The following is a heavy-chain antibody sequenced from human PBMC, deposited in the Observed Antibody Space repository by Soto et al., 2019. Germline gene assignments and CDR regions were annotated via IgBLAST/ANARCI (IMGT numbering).Heavy chain of an antibody. CDR2: ISSSGGST. J-gene: IGHJ4*02. CDR1: GFTFSTYA. V-gene: IGHV3-23*01. CDR3: AKDRDSSSWYYFDY. D-gene: IGHD6-13*01. Sequence: GGSLRLSCTASGFTFSTYAMSWVRQAPGKGLEWVSGISSSGGSTYYADSVKGRFTVSRDNSKNTLYLQMNSLRAEDTAVYYCAKDRDSSSWYYFDYWGQGTLVTVSS.